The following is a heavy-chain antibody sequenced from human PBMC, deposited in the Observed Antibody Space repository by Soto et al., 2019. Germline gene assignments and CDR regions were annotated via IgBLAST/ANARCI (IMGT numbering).Heavy chain of an antibody. Sequence: GGSLRLSCAASGFTFSNAWMSWVRQAPGKGLEWVGRIKSKTDGGTTDYAAPVKGRSTISRDDSKNTLYLQMNSLKTEDTAVYYCTTLPYSYGSNYYFDYWGQGTLVTVSS. CDR2: IKSKTDGGTT. J-gene: IGHJ4*02. D-gene: IGHD5-18*01. V-gene: IGHV3-15*01. CDR1: GFTFSNAW. CDR3: TTLPYSYGSNYYFDY.